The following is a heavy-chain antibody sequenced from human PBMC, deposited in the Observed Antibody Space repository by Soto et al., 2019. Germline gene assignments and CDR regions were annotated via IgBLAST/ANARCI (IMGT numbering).Heavy chain of an antibody. CDR1: GGSISSSSYY. CDR2: IYYSGST. CDR3: ARAMLGSTSRGRYFDY. D-gene: IGHD3-10*01. V-gene: IGHV4-39*07. J-gene: IGHJ4*02. Sequence: SETLSLTCTVSGGSISSSSYYWGWIRQPPGKGLEWIGSIYYSGSTYYNPSLKSRVTISVDTSKNQFSLKLSSVTAADTAVYYCARAMLGSTSRGRYFDYWGQGTLVTVSS.